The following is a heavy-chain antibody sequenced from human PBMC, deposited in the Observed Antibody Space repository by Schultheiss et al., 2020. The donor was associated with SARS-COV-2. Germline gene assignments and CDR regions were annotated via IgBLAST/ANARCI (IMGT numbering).Heavy chain of an antibody. CDR2: IYHSGST. CDR1: GGSISSYY. Sequence: SETLSLTCTVSGGSISSYYWSWIRQPAGKGLEWIGSIYHSGSTYYNPSLKSRVTISVDTSKNQFSLKLSSVTAADTAVYYCARGEWELLSFNYYYYMDVWGKGTTVTVSS. J-gene: IGHJ6*03. V-gene: IGHV4-4*07. CDR3: ARGEWELLSFNYYYYMDV. D-gene: IGHD1-26*01.